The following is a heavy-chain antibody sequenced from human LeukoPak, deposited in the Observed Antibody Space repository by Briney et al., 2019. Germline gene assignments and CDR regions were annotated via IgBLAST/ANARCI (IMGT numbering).Heavy chain of an antibody. V-gene: IGHV4-39*07. CDR2: IYYSGST. D-gene: IGHD2-2*02. J-gene: IGHJ4*02. CDR3: AREIPPNCSSTSCYKKKGAYFDY. Sequence: SETLSLTCTVSGGSISSSSYYWGWIRQPPGKGLEWIGSIYYSGSTNYNPSLKSRVTMSVDTSKNQFSLKLSSVTAADTAVYYCAREIPPNCSSTSCYKKKGAYFDYWGQGTLVTVSS. CDR1: GGSISSSSYY.